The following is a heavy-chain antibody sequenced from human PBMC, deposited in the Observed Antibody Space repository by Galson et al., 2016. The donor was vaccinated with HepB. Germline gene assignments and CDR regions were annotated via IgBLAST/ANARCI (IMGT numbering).Heavy chain of an antibody. Sequence: SCKASGYTFTSNGISWVRQAPGQGLEWMGWISAYSGNTNYAQKPQGRVTMTTDTSTSTAYMELRSLGSDDAAVYYCARAQQHGLLVWGQGTLVTVSS. D-gene: IGHD4-17*01. V-gene: IGHV1-18*01. CDR1: GYTFTSNG. CDR2: ISAYSGNT. CDR3: ARAQQHGLLV. J-gene: IGHJ4*02.